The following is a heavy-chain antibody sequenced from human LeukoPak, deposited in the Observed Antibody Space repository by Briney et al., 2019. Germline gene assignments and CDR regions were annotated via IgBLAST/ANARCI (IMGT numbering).Heavy chain of an antibody. V-gene: IGHV4-4*09. CDR3: ARLVRLSAFDI. J-gene: IGHJ3*02. D-gene: IGHD2-21*01. CDR2: IYTSGST. Sequence: PSETLSLTCAVSGGSISSYYWSWIRQPPGRGLEWIGYIYTSGSTNYNPSLKSRVTISVDTSKNQFSLKLSSVTAADTAVYYCARLVRLSAFDIWGQGTMVTVSS. CDR1: GGSISSYY.